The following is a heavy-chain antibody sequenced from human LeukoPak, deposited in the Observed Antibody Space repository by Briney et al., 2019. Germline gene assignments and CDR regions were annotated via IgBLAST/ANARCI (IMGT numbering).Heavy chain of an antibody. CDR2: ISAGGTNR. J-gene: IGHJ5*02. D-gene: IGHD6-6*01. CDR1: GFSFSTYS. V-gene: IGHV3-21*06. CDR3: ARSIPTRRWFEP. Sequence: GGSLRLSCAASGFSFSTYSMNWVRQAPGKGLEWVSSISAGGTNRDYADSVKGRFTISRDNTKNSLFLQMNSLRAEDMAVYYCARSIPTRRWFEPWGQGALVTVSS.